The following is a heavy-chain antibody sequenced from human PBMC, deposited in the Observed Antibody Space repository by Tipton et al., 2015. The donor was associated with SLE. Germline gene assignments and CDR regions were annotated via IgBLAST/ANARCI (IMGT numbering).Heavy chain of an antibody. J-gene: IGHJ4*02. D-gene: IGHD3-3*01. CDR2: IYYSGSP. CDR3: ASGTLEWSHEPDY. V-gene: IGHV4-39*07. CDR1: GGSISSGSHW. Sequence: TLSLTCTVSGGSISSGSHWWGWIRQPPGKGPEWIGNIYYSGSPYYNPSLKSRVTISVNTSKNQFSLRLSSVTAADTAMFYCASGTLEWSHEPDYWGQGALVTVSS.